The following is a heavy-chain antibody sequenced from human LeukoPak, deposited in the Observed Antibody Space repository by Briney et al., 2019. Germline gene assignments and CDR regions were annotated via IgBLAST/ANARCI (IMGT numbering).Heavy chain of an antibody. CDR3: AREVGAIDY. CDR1: GFSFSDYH. CDR2: ISSSSSTI. J-gene: IGHJ4*02. Sequence: TGGSLRLSCAASGFSFSDYHMNWVRQAPGKGLEWVSYISSSSSTIFYADSVKGRFTISRDNAKNSLYLQMNSLRAEDTALYYCAREVGAIDYWGQGTLVTVSS. V-gene: IGHV3-48*04. D-gene: IGHD1-26*01.